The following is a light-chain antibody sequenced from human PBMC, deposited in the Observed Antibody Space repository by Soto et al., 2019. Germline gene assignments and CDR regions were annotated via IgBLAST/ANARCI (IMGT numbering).Light chain of an antibody. V-gene: IGKV3-20*01. CDR3: QQYGSPGT. J-gene: IGKJ1*01. Sequence: EIVLTQSPGTLSLSPGERATLSCRASQSVSNSYLAWYQQKPGQAPRLLIYGASSRATGIPDRFSGSGSGTDFTLTISRLEPEDFAVYYCQQYGSPGTFGQGTKVEIK. CDR1: QSVSNSY. CDR2: GAS.